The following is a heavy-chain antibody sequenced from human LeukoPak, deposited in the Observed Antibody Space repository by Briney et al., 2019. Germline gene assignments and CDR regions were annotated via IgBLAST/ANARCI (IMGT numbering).Heavy chain of an antibody. CDR2: ISGSGGST. Sequence: GSLRLSCAASGFTFSSYAMSWVRQAPGKGLEWVSAISGSGGSTYYADSVKGRFTISRDNSKNTLYLQMNSLRAEDTAVYYCATDKGAAPEQRADYWGQGTLVTVSS. CDR1: GFTFSSYA. V-gene: IGHV3-23*01. D-gene: IGHD1-14*01. CDR3: ATDKGAAPEQRADY. J-gene: IGHJ4*02.